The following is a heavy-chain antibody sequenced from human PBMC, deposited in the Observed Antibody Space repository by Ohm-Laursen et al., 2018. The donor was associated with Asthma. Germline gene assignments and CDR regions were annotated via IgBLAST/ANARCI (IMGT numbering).Heavy chain of an antibody. V-gene: IGHV3-9*01. CDR3: AKDRGYGDDYYYYGMDV. D-gene: IGHD4-17*01. CDR2: ISWNSGSI. J-gene: IGHJ6*02. Sequence: SLRLSCAASGFTFDDYAMHWVRQAPGKGLEWVSGISWNSGSIGYADSVKGRFTISRDNAKNSLYLQMNSLRAEDTALYYCAKDRGYGDDYYYYGMDVWGQGTTVTVSS. CDR1: GFTFDDYA.